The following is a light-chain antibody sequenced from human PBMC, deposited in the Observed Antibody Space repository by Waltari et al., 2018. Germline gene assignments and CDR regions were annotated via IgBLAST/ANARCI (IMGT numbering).Light chain of an antibody. CDR2: GAS. J-gene: IGKJ1*01. Sequence: EIVLTQSPGTLSLSPGERATLSCRASQSVGRSLAWYQQKPGQAPRLLIYGASIRATGIPDRFNGGGSGTDFSLTISRLEPEDFAAYHCQHYVRLPVTFGQGTKVEIK. CDR1: QSVGRS. V-gene: IGKV3-20*01. CDR3: QHYVRLPVT.